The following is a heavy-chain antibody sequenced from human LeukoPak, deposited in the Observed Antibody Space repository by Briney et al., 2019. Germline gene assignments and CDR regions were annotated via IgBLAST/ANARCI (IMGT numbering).Heavy chain of an antibody. CDR2: IYYSGST. J-gene: IGHJ5*02. Sequence: SETLSLTCTVSGGSISSGGYYWSWIRQHPGKGLEWIGYIYYSGSTDYNPSLKSRVTISVDTSKNQFSLKLSSVTAADTAVYYCARLDYYDSSGYYYADLGWFDPWGQGTLVTVSS. CDR1: GGSISSGGYY. D-gene: IGHD3-22*01. CDR3: ARLDYYDSSGYYYADLGWFDP. V-gene: IGHV4-31*03.